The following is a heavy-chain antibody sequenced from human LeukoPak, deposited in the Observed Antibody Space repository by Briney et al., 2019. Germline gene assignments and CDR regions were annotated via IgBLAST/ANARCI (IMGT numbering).Heavy chain of an antibody. D-gene: IGHD4-17*01. Sequence: PGGSLRLSCAASGFTFSSFVIHWVRQAPGKALEWVAVISYDGSNKYYADSVKGRFTISRDNSKNTLYLQMNSLRPEDTAVYYCARDYGDYGGTFDIWGRGTMVTVSS. CDR1: GFTFSSFV. V-gene: IGHV3-30-3*01. CDR3: ARDYGDYGGTFDI. J-gene: IGHJ3*02. CDR2: ISYDGSNK.